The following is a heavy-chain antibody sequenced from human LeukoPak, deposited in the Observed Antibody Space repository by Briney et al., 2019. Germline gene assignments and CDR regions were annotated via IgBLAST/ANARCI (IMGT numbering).Heavy chain of an antibody. D-gene: IGHD3-22*01. CDR3: TTDRYYYDSSGYYYYY. CDR2: IKNKTDGGTT. CDR1: GFTFSNAW. J-gene: IGHJ4*02. V-gene: IGHV3-15*01. Sequence: GGSLRLSCAASGFTFSNAWMSWVRQAPGKGLEWVGRIKNKTDGGTTDCAAPVKCRFTISRDDSKNTLYLQMNSLKTADTAVYYCTTDRYYYDSSGYYYYYWGQGTLVTVSS.